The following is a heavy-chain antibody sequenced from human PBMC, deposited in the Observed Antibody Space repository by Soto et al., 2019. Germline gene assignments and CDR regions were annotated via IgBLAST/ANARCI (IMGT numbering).Heavy chain of an antibody. CDR2: IWYDGSNK. D-gene: IGHD4-17*01. CDR3: GITGGGDSVFWFDP. V-gene: IGHV3-33*01. Sequence: PGGSLRLSCAASGFPFSDHGMHWARQAPGKGLEWVAVIWYDGSNKYYADSVKGRFTIFRDNSKNTVYLQMNSLRAEDTAVYYCGITGGGDSVFWFDPWGQGTLVTVSS. CDR1: GFPFSDHG. J-gene: IGHJ5*02.